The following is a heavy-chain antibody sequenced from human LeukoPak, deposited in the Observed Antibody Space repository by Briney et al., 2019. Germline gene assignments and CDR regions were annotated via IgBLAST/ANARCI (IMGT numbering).Heavy chain of an antibody. CDR1: GFTVSSNY. Sequence: HPGGSLRLSCAASGFTVSSNYMGWVRQAPGRGLEWVSAISASGDVTFYADSLRGRFTISRDNSKSTLYLQMNGLRAEDTAIFYCAKSLFTSATGTGRAFHIWGQGTRVTVSS. D-gene: IGHD1-1*01. CDR2: ISASGDVT. CDR3: AKSLFTSATGTGRAFHI. V-gene: IGHV3-23*01. J-gene: IGHJ3*02.